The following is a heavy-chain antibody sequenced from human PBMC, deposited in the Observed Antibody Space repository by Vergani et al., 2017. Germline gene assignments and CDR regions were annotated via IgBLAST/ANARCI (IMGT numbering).Heavy chain of an antibody. V-gene: IGHV1-18*01. Sequence: QVQLVQSGAEVKKPGASVKVSCKVSGYTFTSDGISWVRQAPGQGLEWMGWISAYNGNTAYARKLQGRVTMTTDTSTSTAYMELRSLRSDDTAVYYCARATRTATVVTAWGYWGQGALVTVTS. CDR3: ARATRTATVVTAWGY. CDR2: ISAYNGNT. CDR1: GYTFTSDG. D-gene: IGHD2-21*02. J-gene: IGHJ4*02.